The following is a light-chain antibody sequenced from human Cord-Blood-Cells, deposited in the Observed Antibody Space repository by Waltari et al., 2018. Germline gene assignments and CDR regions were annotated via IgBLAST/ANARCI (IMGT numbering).Light chain of an antibody. J-gene: IGLJ2*01. V-gene: IGLV2-14*01. CDR3: SSYTSSSTPYVV. CDR2: EVS. CDR1: SSDVVGYNY. Sequence: QSALTQPASVSGSPGQSIPISCTVTSSDVVGYNYVSWSQQHPGKALKLMIYEVSNRPSGVSNRFSGSKSGNTASLTISGLQAEDEADYYCSSYTSSSTPYVVFGGGTKLIVL.